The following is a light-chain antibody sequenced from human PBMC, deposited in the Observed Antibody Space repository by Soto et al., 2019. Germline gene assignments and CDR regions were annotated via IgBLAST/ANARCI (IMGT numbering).Light chain of an antibody. CDR1: QSVSIK. CDR2: DTS. CDR3: QQYNNWPPIT. Sequence: EIVLTQSPGTLSFSPGERATLSCRGSQSVSIKLAWYQQKPGQAPRLLIYDTSTRATGIPARFSGSGSGTEFTLTISSLQSEDFAVYYCQQYNNWPPITFGQGTRLENK. J-gene: IGKJ5*01. V-gene: IGKV3-15*01.